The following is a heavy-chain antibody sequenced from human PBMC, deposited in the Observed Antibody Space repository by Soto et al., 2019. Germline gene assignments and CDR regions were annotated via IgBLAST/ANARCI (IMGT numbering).Heavy chain of an antibody. CDR1: GGSISSSSYY. CDR2: IYYSGST. CDR3: ARLGGVDGSGSYASWFDP. Sequence: PSETLSLTCTVSGGSISSSSYYWGWIRQPPGKGLEWIGSIYYSGSTYYNPSLKSRVTISVDTSKNQFSLKLSSVTAADTAVYYCARLGGVDGSGSYASWFDPWGQGTLVTVS. J-gene: IGHJ5*02. D-gene: IGHD3-10*01. V-gene: IGHV4-39*01.